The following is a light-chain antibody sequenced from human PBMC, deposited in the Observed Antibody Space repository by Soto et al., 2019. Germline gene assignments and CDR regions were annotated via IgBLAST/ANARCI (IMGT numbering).Light chain of an antibody. CDR3: QQYNEYPYT. Sequence: DIQMTQSTSTLSASVGDRVSITCRASQSISTYLAWYQQKPGRAPQALIYRASSLESGVPSRFSGSGSGTGFTLTISSLLPDDFATYYCQQYNEYPYTFGQGTKLEIK. CDR1: QSISTY. CDR2: RAS. V-gene: IGKV1-5*03. J-gene: IGKJ2*01.